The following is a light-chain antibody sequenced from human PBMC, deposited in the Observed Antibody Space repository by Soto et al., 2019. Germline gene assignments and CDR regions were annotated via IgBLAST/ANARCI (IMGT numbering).Light chain of an antibody. Sequence: DAVRTQSPLSLPVTLGQPASVSCRSSPSLVHSDGNTYLRWFQQRPGQSPRRLSYKASNRDSGVSGRFSGSGSGTDFTLTISRVEAEDVGVYYCMQATHWPWRFGQGNKVEI. CDR2: KAS. CDR1: PSLVHSDGNTY. CDR3: MQATHWPWR. J-gene: IGKJ1*01. V-gene: IGKV2-30*02.